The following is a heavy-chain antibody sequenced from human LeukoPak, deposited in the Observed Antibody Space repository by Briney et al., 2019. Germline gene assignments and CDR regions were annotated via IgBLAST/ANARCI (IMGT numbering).Heavy chain of an antibody. V-gene: IGHV3-48*04. CDR3: ARLGKDLAVGVAGYWFDP. CDR2: ISSMSGSTT. CDR1: GFTFSGYS. D-gene: IGHD2-15*01. J-gene: IGHJ5*02. Sequence: GGSLRLSCAASGFTFSGYSMNWVRQAPGKGLEWVSYISSMSGSTTHYADSVKGRFTISRDNAKNSLYLQMNSLRAEDTAVYYCARLGKDLAVGVAGYWFDPWGQGTLVTVSS.